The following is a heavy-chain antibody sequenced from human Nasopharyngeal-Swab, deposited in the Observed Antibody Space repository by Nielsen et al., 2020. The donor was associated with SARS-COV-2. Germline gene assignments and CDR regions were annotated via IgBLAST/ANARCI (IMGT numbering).Heavy chain of an antibody. CDR1: GLTFSSYS. CDR2: ISSSSSTI. J-gene: IGHJ4*02. CDR3: ARDRAANWGNPLGEGFDY. D-gene: IGHD7-27*01. Sequence: GGSLRLSCAASGLTFSSYSMNWVRQAPGKGLEWVSYISSSSSTIYYADSVKGRFTISRDNAKNSLYLQMNSLRDEDTAVYYCARDRAANWGNPLGEGFDYWGQGTLVTVSS. V-gene: IGHV3-48*02.